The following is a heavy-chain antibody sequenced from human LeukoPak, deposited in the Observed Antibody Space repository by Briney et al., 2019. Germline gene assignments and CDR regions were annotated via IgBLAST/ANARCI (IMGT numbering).Heavy chain of an antibody. D-gene: IGHD3-3*01. V-gene: IGHV3-66*01. CDR1: GFTVNRNY. CDR3: VRDDPAFYDFWSAHRSPSVRDY. J-gene: IGHJ4*02. Sequence: GGSLRLSCAGSGFTVNRNYMSWVRQAPGKGLEWVSVIYSGGNTYYADSVKGRFTISRDNSKNTLYLHMNSLRAEDTAVYFCVRDDPAFYDFWSAHRSPSVRDYWGQGTLVTVSS. CDR2: IYSGGNT.